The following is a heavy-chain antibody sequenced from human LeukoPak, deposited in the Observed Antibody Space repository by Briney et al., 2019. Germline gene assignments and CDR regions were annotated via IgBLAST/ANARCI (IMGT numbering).Heavy chain of an antibody. Sequence: ASVKVSCKASGYTFTSYGISWVRQAPGQGLEWMAWISAYNGNTNYAQKLQGRVTMTTDTSTSTAYMELRSLRSDDTAVYYCARTIVVVPAAIGNWFDPWGQGTLVTVSS. V-gene: IGHV1-18*01. CDR1: GYTFTSYG. CDR3: ARTIVVVPAAIGNWFDP. J-gene: IGHJ5*02. CDR2: ISAYNGNT. D-gene: IGHD2-2*02.